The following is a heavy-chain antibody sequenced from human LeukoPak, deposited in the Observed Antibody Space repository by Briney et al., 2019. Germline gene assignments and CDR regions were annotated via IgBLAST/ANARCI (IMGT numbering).Heavy chain of an antibody. CDR1: GDSISYYY. CDR3: ARVRGYSYDSSDFDY. V-gene: IGHV4-59*01. J-gene: IGHJ4*02. D-gene: IGHD5-18*01. CDR2: IYYSGNT. Sequence: SETLSLTCTVSGDSISYYYWSWIRQPLGKGLEWLGKIYYSGNTNYNPSLKSRVTISVDTSKNQFSLKLSSVTAADTAVYYCARVRGYSYDSSDFDYWGQGTLVTVSS.